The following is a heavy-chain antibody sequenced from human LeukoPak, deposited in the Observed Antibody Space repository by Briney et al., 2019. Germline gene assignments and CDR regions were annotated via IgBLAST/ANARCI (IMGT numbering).Heavy chain of an antibody. Sequence: SQTLSLTCTVSGGSISSGGYYWSWIRQHPGKGLEWIGYIYYSGSTYYNPSLKSRVTISVDTSKNQFSLKLRSVTAADTAVYYCARVYSGYDSYYYYYYVDVRGKGTTVTVSS. CDR3: ARVYSGYDSYYYYYYVDV. D-gene: IGHD5-12*01. V-gene: IGHV4-31*03. CDR1: GGSISSGGYY. CDR2: IYYSGST. J-gene: IGHJ6*03.